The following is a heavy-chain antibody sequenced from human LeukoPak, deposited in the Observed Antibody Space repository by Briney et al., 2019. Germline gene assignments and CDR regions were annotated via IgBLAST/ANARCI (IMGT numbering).Heavy chain of an antibody. D-gene: IGHD1-1*01. CDR3: ARVSGRLERQSDLDY. V-gene: IGHV3-21*01. CDR1: GFTFASYS. J-gene: IGHJ4*02. CDR2: ISGDSTYI. Sequence: GGSLRLSCAASGFTFASYSMNWVRQAPGKGLEWVSSISGDSTYIYNAGSVKGRFTISRDNAQASLYLQMISLRADDTAVYYCARVSGRLERQSDLDYWGQGILVIVSS.